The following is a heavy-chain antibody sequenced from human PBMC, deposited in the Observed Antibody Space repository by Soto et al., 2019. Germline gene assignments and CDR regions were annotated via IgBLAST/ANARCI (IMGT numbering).Heavy chain of an antibody. J-gene: IGHJ5*02. CDR1: GFSLSTSGVG. CDR2: IYWNDDK. V-gene: IGHV2-5*01. CDR3: AHLPAGDWFDP. Sequence: QITLKESGPTLVKPTQTLTLTCTFSGFSLSTSGVGVGWIRQPPGKALEWLALIYWNDDKRYSPSLKSRLTITKDTSKNQVVLTMTNMDPVDTATYYFAHLPAGDWFDPWGQGTLVTVSS.